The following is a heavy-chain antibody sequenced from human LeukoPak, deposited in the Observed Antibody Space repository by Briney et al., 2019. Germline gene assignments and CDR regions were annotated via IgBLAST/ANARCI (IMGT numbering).Heavy chain of an antibody. D-gene: IGHD3-3*01. CDR3: ARDKPHVLRFLEWSGAYHYYGLDV. V-gene: IGHV1-2*02. Sequence: ASVKVSCKASGYTFTGYYMHWVRQAPGQGLEGMGWINPNSGGTNYAQKFQGRVTMTRDTSISTAYMELSRLRSDDTAVYYCARDKPHVLRFLEWSGAYHYYGLDVWGQGTTVTVSS. J-gene: IGHJ6*02. CDR1: GYTFTGYY. CDR2: INPNSGGT.